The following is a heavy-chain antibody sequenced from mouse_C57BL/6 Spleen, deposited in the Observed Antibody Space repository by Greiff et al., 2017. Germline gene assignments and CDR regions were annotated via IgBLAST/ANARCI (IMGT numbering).Heavy chain of an antibody. CDR3: ARLDYYGSSSFDY. CDR1: GYAFSSYW. D-gene: IGHD1-1*01. J-gene: IGHJ2*01. CDR2: IYPGVGDT. V-gene: IGHV1-80*01. Sequence: QVQLQQSGAELVKPGASVKISCKASGYAFSSYWMNWVKQRPGKGLAWIGQIYPGVGDTNYNGKFKGKATLTADKSSSTAYMQLSSLTSEDSAVYFCARLDYYGSSSFDYWGQGTTLTVSS.